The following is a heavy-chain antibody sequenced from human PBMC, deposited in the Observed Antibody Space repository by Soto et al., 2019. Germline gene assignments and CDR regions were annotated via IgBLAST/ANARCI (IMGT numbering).Heavy chain of an antibody. Sequence: QLQLQESGPGLVKPSETLSLTCSVSGSSITSRSYYWGWIRQPPEGGLEWFGAIDYSGTTYYNPSLRSRVIISADTPKTQFFLKLTSVTAADSAVYYCARLEMARPNLIDYWGQGALVTVSS. V-gene: IGHV4-39*01. CDR2: IDYSGTT. CDR1: GSSITSRSYY. D-gene: IGHD1-7*01. CDR3: ARLEMARPNLIDY. J-gene: IGHJ4*02.